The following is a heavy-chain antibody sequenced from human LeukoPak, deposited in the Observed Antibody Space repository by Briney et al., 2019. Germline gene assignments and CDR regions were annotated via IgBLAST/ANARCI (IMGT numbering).Heavy chain of an antibody. Sequence: ASVRVSCKASGGTFSSYAISWVRQAPGQGLEWMGGIIPIFGTANYAQKFQGRVTITADESTSTAYMELSSLRSEDTAVYYCARDHERYCSSTSCPVAPDYWGQGTLVTVSS. D-gene: IGHD2-2*01. CDR2: IIPIFGTA. V-gene: IGHV1-69*13. CDR3: ARDHERYCSSTSCPVAPDY. J-gene: IGHJ4*02. CDR1: GGTFSSYA.